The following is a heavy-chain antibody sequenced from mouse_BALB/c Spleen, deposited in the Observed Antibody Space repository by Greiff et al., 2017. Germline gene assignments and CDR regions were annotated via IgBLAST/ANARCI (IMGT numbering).Heavy chain of an antibody. J-gene: IGHJ1*01. Sequence: EVQLVESGGGLVKPGGSLKLSCAASGFTFSDYYMYWVRQTPEKRLEWVATISDGGSYTYYPDSVKGRFTISRDNAKNNLYLQMSSLKSEDTAMYYCARGSYGNYEGYFDVWGAGTTVTVSS. D-gene: IGHD2-1*01. CDR1: GFTFSDYY. CDR3: ARGSYGNYEGYFDV. V-gene: IGHV5-4*02. CDR2: ISDGGSYT.